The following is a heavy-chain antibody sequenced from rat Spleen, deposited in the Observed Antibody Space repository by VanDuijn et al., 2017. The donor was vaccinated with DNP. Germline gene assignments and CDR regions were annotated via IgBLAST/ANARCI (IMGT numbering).Heavy chain of an antibody. Sequence: EVQLVESGGDLVQPGRSLKLSCAASGFTFSAYYMAWVRQAPAKGLEWVATISHDGSTYYRDSVKGRFTISRDNAYSTLYLQMDSLRSEDTATYYCTTGGNNPFPYWGQGTLVTVSS. CDR2: ISHDGST. V-gene: IGHV5-20*01. J-gene: IGHJ3*01. CDR3: TTGGNNPFPY. CDR1: GFTFSAYY. D-gene: IGHD1-10*01.